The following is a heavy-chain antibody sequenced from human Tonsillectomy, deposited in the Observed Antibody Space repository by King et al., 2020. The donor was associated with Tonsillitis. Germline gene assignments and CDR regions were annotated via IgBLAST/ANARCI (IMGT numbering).Heavy chain of an antibody. CDR2: IVPILGIT. CDR3: ARDRDVVVPAAIRFDP. Sequence: QLVQSGAEVKKPGSSVKVSCKVSGGTFSSYAISWVRQAPGQGLEWMGRIVPILGITNYAQKFQGRFTISADKSTSTAYMELNSRTSEDTAVYYCARDRDVVVPAAIRFDPWGQGTLVTVSS. CDR1: GGTFSSYA. J-gene: IGHJ5*02. V-gene: IGHV1-69*04. D-gene: IGHD2-2*01.